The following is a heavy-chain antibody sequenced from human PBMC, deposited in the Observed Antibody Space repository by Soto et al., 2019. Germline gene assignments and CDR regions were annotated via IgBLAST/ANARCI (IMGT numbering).Heavy chain of an antibody. J-gene: IGHJ4*02. D-gene: IGHD2-15*01. CDR2: ISTSGSST. Sequence: PGGSLRLSCAASGFTFSNYAMSWVRQAPGKGMEWVAAISTSGSSTYYADSVKGRFTISRENSKNTLYLQMNSLRGEDAALYYCAKDLVGSNADYYDHWGQGTLVTVSS. CDR3: AKDLVGSNADYYDH. CDR1: GFTFSNYA. V-gene: IGHV3-23*01.